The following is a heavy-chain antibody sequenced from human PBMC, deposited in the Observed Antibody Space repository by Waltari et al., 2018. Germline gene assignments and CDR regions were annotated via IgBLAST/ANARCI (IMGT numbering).Heavy chain of an antibody. V-gene: IGHV3-74*01. CDR2: MKGDGGIK. CDR3: GRDLTYDYTS. Sequence: EVHLVESGGGFVQPGGSLRLSCAASGFTFSNYWMHWVRQAPGKGPVWVGRMKGDGGIKNYADAVKGRFTVSRDNAKNTLYVEMNNLRADDTAVYYCGRDLTYDYTSWGQGTLVTVSS. D-gene: IGHD3-3*01. J-gene: IGHJ1*01. CDR1: GFTFSNYW.